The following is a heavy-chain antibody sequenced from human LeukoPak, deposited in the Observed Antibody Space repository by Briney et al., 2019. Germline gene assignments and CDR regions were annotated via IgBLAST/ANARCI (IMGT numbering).Heavy chain of an antibody. D-gene: IGHD2-15*01. CDR3: ARQDDHNWFDP. Sequence: SETLSLTCTVSGGSISSYNWSWIRQPPGKGLGWIGYIYYSGTTNYNPSLKSRVTISVDTSKNQFSLKLTSVTAADTAVYYCARQDDHNWFDPWGQGTLVTVSS. CDR1: GGSISSYN. CDR2: IYYSGTT. V-gene: IGHV4-59*01. J-gene: IGHJ5*02.